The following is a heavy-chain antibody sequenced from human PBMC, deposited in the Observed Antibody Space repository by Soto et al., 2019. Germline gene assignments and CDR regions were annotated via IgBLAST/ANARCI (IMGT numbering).Heavy chain of an antibody. CDR2: IYYSGST. Sequence: SETLSLTCTVSGGSISSSSYYWGWIRQPPGKGLEWIGSIYYSGSTYYNPSLKSQVTISVDTSKNQFSLKLSSVTAADTAVYYCARRAVTTKDYYYYYMDVWGKGTTVTVSS. D-gene: IGHD4-4*01. J-gene: IGHJ6*03. V-gene: IGHV4-39*01. CDR3: ARRAVTTKDYYYYYMDV. CDR1: GGSISSSSYY.